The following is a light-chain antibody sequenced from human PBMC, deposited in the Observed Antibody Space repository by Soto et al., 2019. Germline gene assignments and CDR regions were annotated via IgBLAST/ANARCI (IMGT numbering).Light chain of an antibody. CDR3: QQLNSYPLN. CDR1: QDISDY. Sequence: DIQLTQSPSFLSASVGDRVTITCRASQDISDYLAWYQQRPGKAPKLLIYAASTLQSGVPSRFSGSGSGTEFTLTISSLQPEDFATYSCQQLNSYPLNFGGGTKV. V-gene: IGKV1-9*01. J-gene: IGKJ4*01. CDR2: AAS.